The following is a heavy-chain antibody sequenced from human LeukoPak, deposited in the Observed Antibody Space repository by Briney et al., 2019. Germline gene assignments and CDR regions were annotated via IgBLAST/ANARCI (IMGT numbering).Heavy chain of an antibody. CDR1: GFTFSSYS. Sequence: GGSLRLSCEVSGFTFSSYSMNWVRQAPGKGLEWVSYIRASSSLISYADSVRGRFTISRDDAKKSVFLQMHSLRADDTAVYYCAREASLGWGQGTVVTVSS. CDR3: AREASLG. V-gene: IGHV3-48*04. CDR2: IRASSSLI. J-gene: IGHJ3*01.